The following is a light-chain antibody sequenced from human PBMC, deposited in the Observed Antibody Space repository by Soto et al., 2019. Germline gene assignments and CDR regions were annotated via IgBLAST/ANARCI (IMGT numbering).Light chain of an antibody. CDR3: CSYAGSYTYV. CDR2: DVT. CDR1: SSDVGGYNY. Sequence: QSVLTQPRSVSGSPGQSVTISCTGTSSDVGGYNYVSWYQQHPGTAPKFMIYDVTKRPSGVPDRFSGSKSGNTASLTISGLQAEDEADYYCCSYAGSYTYVFGTGTKVTVL. V-gene: IGLV2-11*01. J-gene: IGLJ1*01.